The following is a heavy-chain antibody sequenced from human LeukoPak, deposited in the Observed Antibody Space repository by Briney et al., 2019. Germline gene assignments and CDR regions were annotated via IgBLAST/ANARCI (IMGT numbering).Heavy chain of an antibody. Sequence: PSETLSLTCTVSGYSISSGYYWGWIRQPPGKGLEWIGSIYHSGSTYYNPSLKSRVTISVDTSKNQFSLKLSSVTAADTAVYYCARPLSSGYRDAFDIWGQGTMVTVSS. J-gene: IGHJ3*02. CDR3: ARPLSSGYRDAFDI. CDR1: GYSISSGYY. CDR2: IYHSGST. V-gene: IGHV4-38-2*02. D-gene: IGHD3-22*01.